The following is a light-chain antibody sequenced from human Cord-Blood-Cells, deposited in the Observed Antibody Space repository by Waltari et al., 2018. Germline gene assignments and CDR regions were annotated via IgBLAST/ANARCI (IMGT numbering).Light chain of an antibody. CDR2: AAS. J-gene: IGKJ4*01. CDR1: QSISSY. CDR3: QQGYSTPLT. Sequence: DIQMTQSPYSLSASVGDRVTITCRASQSISSYLNWYQQKPGKAPKLLFYAASSLQSGVPSRFSGSGSGTDFTLTISSLQPEDFATYYCQQGYSTPLTFGGGTKVEIK. V-gene: IGKV1-39*01.